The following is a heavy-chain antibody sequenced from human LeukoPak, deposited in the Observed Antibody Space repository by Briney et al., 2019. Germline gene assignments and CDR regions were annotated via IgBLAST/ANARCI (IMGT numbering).Heavy chain of an antibody. Sequence: GGSLRLSCAASGFTFSSYSMNWVRQAPGKGLEWVSSISITSSYIYYADSVKVRFTISGDNAQNSLYLQMNSLRAEDTAVYYCERDPGIVVVPAAAHFDYWGQGTLVTVSS. CDR3: ERDPGIVVVPAAAHFDY. V-gene: IGHV3-21*01. J-gene: IGHJ4*02. CDR2: ISITSSYI. D-gene: IGHD2-2*01. CDR1: GFTFSSYS.